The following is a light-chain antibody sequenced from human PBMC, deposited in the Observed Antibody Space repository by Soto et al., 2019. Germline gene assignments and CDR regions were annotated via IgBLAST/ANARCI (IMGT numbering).Light chain of an antibody. CDR1: QSVSSIY. CDR2: DVS. CDR3: QQYITSPPRIT. Sequence: ELVLTQSPGTLSLSPGERATLSCRASQSVSSIYLAWYQQKPGQAPRLLVYDVSTRATGIPDRFSGSGSGTDFTLTISRLEPEDFAVYYCQQYITSPPRITFGGGTKVEIK. J-gene: IGKJ4*01. V-gene: IGKV3-20*01.